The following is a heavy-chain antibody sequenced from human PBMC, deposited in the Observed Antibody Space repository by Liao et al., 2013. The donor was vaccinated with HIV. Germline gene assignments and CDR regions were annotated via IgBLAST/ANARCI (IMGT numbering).Heavy chain of an antibody. Sequence: QVQLQESGPGLVKPSETLSLTCTVSGDSITGGSISTYYWSWIRQPPGKGLEWIGYIYYSGSTNYNPSLKSRVTISVDTSKNQFSLKLSSVTAADTALYYCATYSSGWFNDAFDIWGQGTMVTVSS. D-gene: IGHD6-19*01. CDR3: ATYSSGWFNDAFDI. CDR1: GDSITGGSISTYY. V-gene: IGHV4-61*01. CDR2: IYYSGST. J-gene: IGHJ3*02.